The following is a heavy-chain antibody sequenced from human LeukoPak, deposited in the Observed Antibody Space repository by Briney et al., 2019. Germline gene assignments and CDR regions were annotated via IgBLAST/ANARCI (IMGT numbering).Heavy chain of an antibody. D-gene: IGHD3-10*01. CDR2: IIPILGIA. J-gene: IGHJ3*02. V-gene: IGHV1-69*04. CDR1: GGTFSSYA. Sequence: SVKVSCKASGGTFSSYAISWVRQAPGQGLEWMGRIIPILGIANYAQKFQGRVTITADKSTSTAYMELRSLRSDDTAVYYCARPGDLYFDAFDIWGQGTMVTVSS. CDR3: ARPGDLYFDAFDI.